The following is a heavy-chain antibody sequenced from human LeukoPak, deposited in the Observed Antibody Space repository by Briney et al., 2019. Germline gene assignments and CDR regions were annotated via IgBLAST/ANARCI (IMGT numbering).Heavy chain of an antibody. V-gene: IGHV4-4*07. CDR2: IHMTGST. Sequence: SETLSLTCTVSGGSISGHYWSWIRRPAGKGLECVVRIHMTGSTNYNTSLKSRVTMSVDMSKKHFSLKLSSVTAADTAVYFCARVGLFGSGSYYWFDPWGQGTLVTVSS. J-gene: IGHJ5*02. D-gene: IGHD3-10*01. CDR3: ARVGLFGSGSYYWFDP. CDR1: GGSISGHY.